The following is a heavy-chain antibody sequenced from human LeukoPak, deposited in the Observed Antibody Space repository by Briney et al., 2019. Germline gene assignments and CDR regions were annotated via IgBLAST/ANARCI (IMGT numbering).Heavy chain of an antibody. V-gene: IGHV3-30*04. CDR1: GFTFSSYA. CDR2: ISYDGSNK. Sequence: PGGSLRLSCAASGFTFSSYAMHWVRQAPGKGLEWVAVISYDGSNKYYADSVKGRFTISRDNSKNTLYLQMNSLRAEDTAVYYCARDTLGYCSSTSCRGYFDYRGQGTLVTVSS. J-gene: IGHJ4*02. CDR3: ARDTLGYCSSTSCRGYFDY. D-gene: IGHD2-2*03.